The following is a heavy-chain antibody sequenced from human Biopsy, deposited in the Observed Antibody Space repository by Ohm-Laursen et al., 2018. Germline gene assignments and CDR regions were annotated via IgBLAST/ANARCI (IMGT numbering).Heavy chain of an antibody. CDR1: GGFISTYY. CDR3: ARGSNDFGGLYFPR. V-gene: IGHV4-4*07. J-gene: IGHJ4*02. Sequence: TLSLTCTVSGGFISTYYWNWIRQPAGKALEWIGRIYNTGSTNYNPSLQSRVTMSVDTSKNQFSLKMSSVTAADTAVYYCARGSNDFGGLYFPRWGQGTLLTVSS. D-gene: IGHD4-23*01. CDR2: IYNTGST.